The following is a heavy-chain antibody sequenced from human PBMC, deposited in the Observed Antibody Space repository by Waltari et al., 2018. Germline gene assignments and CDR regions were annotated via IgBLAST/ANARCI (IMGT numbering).Heavy chain of an antibody. D-gene: IGHD2-8*02. CDR2: ISSDGSRK. CDR1: GFTFISSV. Sequence: QVQLVESGGGVVQPGRSLSLSCAASGFTFISSVMHWVRQTPGRGLEWVAVISSDGSRKSYADSVKGRFSISRDNSKNSLSLEMNSLRPEDTAVYYCASCTGGNCYYYGFDVWGQGTTVTVSS. V-gene: IGHV3-30-3*01. CDR3: ASCTGGNCYYYGFDV. J-gene: IGHJ6*02.